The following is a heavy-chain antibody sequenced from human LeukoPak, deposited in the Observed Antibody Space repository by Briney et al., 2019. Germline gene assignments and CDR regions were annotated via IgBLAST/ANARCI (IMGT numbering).Heavy chain of an antibody. D-gene: IGHD3-22*01. Sequence: PGRSLRLSCAASGFTFSSYAMHWVRQAPGKGLEWVAVISYDGSNKYYADSVKGRFTISRDNAKNSLYLQMNSLRAEDTAVYYCARNPYGDSSGFTGVYWFDPWGQGTLVTVSS. J-gene: IGHJ5*02. CDR1: GFTFSSYA. V-gene: IGHV3-30-3*01. CDR3: ARNPYGDSSGFTGVYWFDP. CDR2: ISYDGSNK.